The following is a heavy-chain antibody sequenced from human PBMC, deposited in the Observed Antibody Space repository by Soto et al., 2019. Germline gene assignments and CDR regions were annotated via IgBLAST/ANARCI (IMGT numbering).Heavy chain of an antibody. CDR3: ARQHYYDSSGYPRGYFDY. CDR2: INHSGST. J-gene: IGHJ4*02. CDR1: GGSFSGYY. V-gene: IGHV4-34*01. Sequence: TLSLTCAVYGGSFSGYYWSWIRQPPGKGLEWIGEINHSGSTNYNPSLKSRVTISVDTSKNQFSLKLSSVTAADTAVYYCARQHYYDSSGYPRGYFDYWGQGTLVTAPQ. D-gene: IGHD3-22*01.